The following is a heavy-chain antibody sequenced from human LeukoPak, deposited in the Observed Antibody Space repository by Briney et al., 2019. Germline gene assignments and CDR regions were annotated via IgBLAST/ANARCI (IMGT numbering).Heavy chain of an antibody. CDR3: AIGPRGYSYGYVDY. D-gene: IGHD5-18*01. CDR2: IGSSSSYI. CDR1: GFTFSSYS. J-gene: IGHJ4*02. Sequence: KPGGSLRLSCAASGFTFSSYSMNWVRQAPGKGRDWVSGIGSSSSYIFYADSVKGRFTISRDNAKNSLYLQMNSLRAEDTAVYYCAIGPRGYSYGYVDYWGQGTLVTVSS. V-gene: IGHV3-21*01.